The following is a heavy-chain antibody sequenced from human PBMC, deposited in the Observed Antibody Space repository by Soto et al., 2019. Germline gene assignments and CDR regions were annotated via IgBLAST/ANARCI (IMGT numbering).Heavy chain of an antibody. D-gene: IGHD6-25*01. Sequence: GGSLRLSCAASGFTFSSYGMHWVRQAPGKGLEWVAVISYDGSNKYYADSVKGRFTTSRDNSKNTLYLQMNSLRAEDTAVYYCAKDQSGNMDVWGKGTTVTVSS. CDR3: AKDQSGNMDV. CDR1: GFTFSSYG. J-gene: IGHJ6*03. CDR2: ISYDGSNK. V-gene: IGHV3-30*18.